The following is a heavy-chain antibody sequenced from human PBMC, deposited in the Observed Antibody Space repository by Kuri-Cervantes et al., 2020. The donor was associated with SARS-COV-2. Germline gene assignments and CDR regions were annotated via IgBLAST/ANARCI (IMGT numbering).Heavy chain of an antibody. CDR2: ISNDGSNK. D-gene: IGHD2-21*01. V-gene: IGHV3-30-3*01. CDR3: ARERVGAPDY. Sequence: LSLTCAASGFTFSTCAMHWARQVPGKGLEWVAVISNDGSNKNYTDSVKGRFTISRDNSKNTLYLQMNSLRTEDTAVFYCARERVGAPDYWGQGTLVTVSS. J-gene: IGHJ4*02. CDR1: GFTFSTCA.